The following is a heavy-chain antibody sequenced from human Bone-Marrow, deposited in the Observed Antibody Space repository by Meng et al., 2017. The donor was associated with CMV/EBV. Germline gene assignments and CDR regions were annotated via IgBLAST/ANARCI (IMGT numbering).Heavy chain of an antibody. Sequence: LSLTCAASGFTFRNFGMHWVRQAPGKGLEWVAFIRFNGKNEYYADSVRGRFTISRDNSKNTVYLQMSSLKTEDTALYYCAKLDTVTVNSWGQGTLVTVSS. J-gene: IGHJ4*02. CDR2: IRFNGKNE. V-gene: IGHV3-30*02. D-gene: IGHD4-11*01. CDR3: AKLDTVTVNS. CDR1: GFTFRNFG.